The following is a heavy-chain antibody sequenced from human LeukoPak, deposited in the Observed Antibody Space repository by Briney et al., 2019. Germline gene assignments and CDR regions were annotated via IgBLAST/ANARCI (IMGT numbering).Heavy chain of an antibody. CDR3: ARHSKTYYDFDY. V-gene: IGHV4-59*08. CDR1: GGSTSSDH. J-gene: IGHJ4*02. CDR2: IYYSGST. Sequence: SETLSLTCTVSGGSTSSDHWSWIRQPPGKGLEWIGYIYYSGSTNYNPSLKSRVTISVDTSKNQFSLKVSSVSAADTAVYYCARHSKTYYDFDYWGQGTLVTVSS. D-gene: IGHD1-26*01.